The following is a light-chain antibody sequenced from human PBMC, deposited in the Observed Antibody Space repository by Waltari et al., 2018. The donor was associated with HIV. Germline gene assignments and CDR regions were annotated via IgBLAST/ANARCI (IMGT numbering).Light chain of an antibody. CDR3: CSYTGTVVV. CDR1: RSDVGSYDI. V-gene: IGLV2-23*01. Sequence: QSALTQPASVSGSPRQSITSSCTGTRSDVGSYDIVSWYQQHPGKAPKLMIYEGKKRPSGVSNRFSGSKSGKTASLTISGLQAEDDADYYCCSYTGTVVVFGGGTKLTVL. CDR2: EGK. J-gene: IGLJ2*01.